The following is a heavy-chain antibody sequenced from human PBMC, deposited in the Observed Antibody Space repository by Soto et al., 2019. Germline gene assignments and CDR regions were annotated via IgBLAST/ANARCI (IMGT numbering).Heavy chain of an antibody. CDR3: ARSRVPDYDADY. CDR1: GGTFSSYA. Sequence: GASVKVSCKASGGTFSSYAISWVRQAPGQGLEWMGGIIPIFGTANYAQKFQGRVTITADESTSTAYMELSSLRSEDTAVYYCARSRVPDYDADYWGQGTLVTVSS. D-gene: IGHD4-17*01. CDR2: IIPIFGTA. J-gene: IGHJ4*02. V-gene: IGHV1-69*13.